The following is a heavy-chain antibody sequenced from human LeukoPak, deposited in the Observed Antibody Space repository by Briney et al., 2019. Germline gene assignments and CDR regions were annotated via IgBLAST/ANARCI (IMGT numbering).Heavy chain of an antibody. Sequence: GASLQISCKGSGYSFTSYWIGWVRQMPGKGLEGMGIIYPGDSDTRYSPSFQGQVTISADKSISTAYLQWSSLKASDTAMYYCAREYDSSGSHYYYGMDVWGQGTTVTVSS. CDR3: AREYDSSGSHYYYGMDV. CDR1: GYSFTSYW. J-gene: IGHJ6*02. D-gene: IGHD3-22*01. CDR2: IYPGDSDT. V-gene: IGHV5-51*01.